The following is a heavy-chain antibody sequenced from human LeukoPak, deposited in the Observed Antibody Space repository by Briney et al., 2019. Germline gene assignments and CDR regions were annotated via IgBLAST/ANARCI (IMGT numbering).Heavy chain of an antibody. Sequence: ASVKVSCKASGYXFTSYPISWVRQAPGQGLEWMGWITTYNGNTNYAQKLQGRVTMTTDTSTSTAYMDLRGLRSDDTAVYYCARGDIYFDNWGQGNLVTVSS. J-gene: IGHJ4*02. CDR1: GYXFTSYP. CDR3: ARGDIYFDN. CDR2: ITTYNGNT. V-gene: IGHV1-18*01.